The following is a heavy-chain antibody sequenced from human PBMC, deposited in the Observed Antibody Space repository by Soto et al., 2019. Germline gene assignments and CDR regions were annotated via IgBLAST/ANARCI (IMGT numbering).Heavy chain of an antibody. CDR1: GYTFSDYY. CDR3: VKDWTGSNCPCMDV. D-gene: IGHD2-21*02. Sequence: GGSLRLSCAASGYTFSDYYMSWIRQAPGKGLEWISYIDTSGTKIYYADSVKGRFTITRDNSKNTLYVQMSSLRGDDTAVYYCVKDWTGSNCPCMDVWGQGTTVTVSS. J-gene: IGHJ6*02. V-gene: IGHV3-11*01. CDR2: IDTSGTKI.